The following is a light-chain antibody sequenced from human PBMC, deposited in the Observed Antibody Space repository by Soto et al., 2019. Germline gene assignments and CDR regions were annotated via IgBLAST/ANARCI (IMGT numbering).Light chain of an antibody. Sequence: DIKMTQSPSTLSASVGDRVTITCRASQSISSWLAWYQQKPGKAPKLLIYEASGLESGVPSRFSGSGSGTEFTLTISSLQPDDFATYYCQQYNTYSRTFGQGTKVEIK. J-gene: IGKJ1*01. CDR3: QQYNTYSRT. V-gene: IGKV1-5*03. CDR1: QSISSW. CDR2: EAS.